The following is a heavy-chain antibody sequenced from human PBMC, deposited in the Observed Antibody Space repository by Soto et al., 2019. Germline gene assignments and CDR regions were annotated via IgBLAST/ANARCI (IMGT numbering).Heavy chain of an antibody. J-gene: IGHJ3*02. CDR1: GFTFSSYS. CDR3: ASAPAAAANAFDI. V-gene: IGHV3-21*01. Sequence: GGSLRLSCAASGFTFSSYSMNWVRQAPGKGLEWVSSISSSSSYIYYADSVKGRFTISRDNAKNSLYLQMNSLRAEDMAVYYCASAPAAAANAFDIWGQGTMVTVSS. CDR2: ISSSSSYI. D-gene: IGHD6-13*01.